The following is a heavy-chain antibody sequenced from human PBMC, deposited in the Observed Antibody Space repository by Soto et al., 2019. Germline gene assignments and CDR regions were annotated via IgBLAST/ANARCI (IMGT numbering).Heavy chain of an antibody. CDR3: ARRSSSWYFDY. CDR1: GFTFTTNA. D-gene: IGHD6-13*01. Sequence: GGSLRLSCAASGFTFTTNAMSWVRQAPGKGLEWVSAISGSGGSTYYVDSVKGRFTISRDNSKNTLYLQMNSLRAEDTAVYYCARRSSSWYFDYWGQGTLVTVSS. J-gene: IGHJ4*02. V-gene: IGHV3-23*01. CDR2: ISGSGGST.